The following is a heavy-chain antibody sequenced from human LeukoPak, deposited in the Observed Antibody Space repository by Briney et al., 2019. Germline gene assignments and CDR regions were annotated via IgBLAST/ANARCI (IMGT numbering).Heavy chain of an antibody. CDR1: GFNFSTYW. CDR2: INRDGSGT. Sequence: GGTLSLNCAACGFNFSTYWMHWLRQVPGQGLVWVSHINRDGSGTTYAVSVKRRITNTRNNAKNTLHLKMNSVSAEDTAVYNCARDVGGNDDYWGQGTLVTVSS. CDR3: ARDVGGNDDY. J-gene: IGHJ4*02. D-gene: IGHD4-23*01. V-gene: IGHV3-74*01.